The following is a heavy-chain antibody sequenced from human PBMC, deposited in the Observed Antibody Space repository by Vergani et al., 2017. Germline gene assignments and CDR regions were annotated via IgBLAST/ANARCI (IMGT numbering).Heavy chain of an antibody. CDR2: IIPIFGTA. Sequence: QVQLVQSGAEVKKPGSSVKVSCKASGGTFSSYAISWVRQAPGQGLEWMGGIIPIFGTANYAQKFQGRVTITADKSTRTAYMELSSLRSEDTAVYYCARAYPTGECEGSSGCFDYFDYWGQGTLVTVSS. CDR1: GGTFSSYA. J-gene: IGHJ4*02. V-gene: IGHV1-69*06. D-gene: IGHD6-19*01. CDR3: ARAYPTGECEGSSGCFDYFDY.